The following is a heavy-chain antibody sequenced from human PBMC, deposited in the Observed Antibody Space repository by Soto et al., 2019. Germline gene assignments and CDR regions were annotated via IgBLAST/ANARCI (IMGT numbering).Heavy chain of an antibody. CDR3: ATHCSGGSCYSRPFDY. CDR1: GGTFSSYT. J-gene: IGHJ4*02. D-gene: IGHD2-15*01. Sequence: SVKVSCKASGGTFSSYTISWVRQAPGQGLEWMGRIIPILGIANYAQKFQGRVTITADKSTSTAYMELSSLRSEDTAVYYCATHCSGGSCYSRPFDYWGQGTLVTVSS. CDR2: IIPILGIA. V-gene: IGHV1-69*02.